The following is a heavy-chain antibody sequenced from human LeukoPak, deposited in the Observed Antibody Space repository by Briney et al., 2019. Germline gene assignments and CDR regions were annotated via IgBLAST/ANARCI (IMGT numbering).Heavy chain of an antibody. V-gene: IGHV4-30-4*08. D-gene: IGHD1-26*01. J-gene: IGHJ4*02. CDR2: IYYSGST. CDR3: AIRIVGATTDFDY. Sequence: SETLSLTCTVSGGSISSGGYYWSWIRQPPGKGLEWIGYIYYSGSTYYNPSLKSRVTISVDTSKNQFSLKLSSVTAADTAVYYCAIRIVGATTDFDYWGQGTLVTVSS. CDR1: GGSISSGGYY.